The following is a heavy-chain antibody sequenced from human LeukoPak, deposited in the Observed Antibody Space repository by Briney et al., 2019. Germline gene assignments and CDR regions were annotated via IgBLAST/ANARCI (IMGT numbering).Heavy chain of an antibody. CDR3: ARDYSGSSPFDY. D-gene: IGHD4-23*01. Sequence: PGGSLRLSCAASGFTFSSYEMHWVRQAPGKGLEWVSYISSSGSTIYYADSVKGRFTISRDNAENSLYLQMNSLRAEDTGVYYCARDYSGSSPFDYWGQGTRVTVSS. CDR2: ISSSGSTI. V-gene: IGHV3-48*03. J-gene: IGHJ4*02. CDR1: GFTFSSYE.